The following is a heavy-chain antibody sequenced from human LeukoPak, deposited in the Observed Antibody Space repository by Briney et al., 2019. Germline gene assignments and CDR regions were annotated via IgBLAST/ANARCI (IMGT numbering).Heavy chain of an antibody. CDR1: GFTFSSYS. V-gene: IGHV3-21*01. Sequence: PGGSLRLSGAASGFTFSSYSMNWVRQAPGKGLEWGLSISSSSSYIYYADSVKGRFTISRDNAKNSLYLQMNSLRAEDTAVYYCARDRNPYDFWSGYDYFDYWGQGTLVTVSS. D-gene: IGHD3-3*01. CDR3: ARDRNPYDFWSGYDYFDY. CDR2: ISSSSSYI. J-gene: IGHJ4*02.